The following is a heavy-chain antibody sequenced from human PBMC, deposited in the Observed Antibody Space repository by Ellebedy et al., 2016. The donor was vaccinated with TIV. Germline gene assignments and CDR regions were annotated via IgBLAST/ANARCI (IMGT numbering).Heavy chain of an antibody. J-gene: IGHJ4*02. CDR3: ARATAGFDY. CDR1: GFTFNSYW. CDR2: IGTAGDT. D-gene: IGHD1-1*01. V-gene: IGHV3-13*01. Sequence: GESLKISCAASGFTFNSYWMHCVRQAPGKGLVWVSAIGTAGDTYYPGSVKGRFTISRENAKKSLYLQMNSLRAEDTAVYYCARATAGFDYWGQGTLVTVSS.